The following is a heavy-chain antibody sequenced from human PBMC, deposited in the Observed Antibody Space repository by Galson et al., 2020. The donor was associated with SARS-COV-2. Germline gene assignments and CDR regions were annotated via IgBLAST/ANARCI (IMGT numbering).Heavy chain of an antibody. CDR2: IHYSGRS. J-gene: IGHJ2*01. CDR1: PDSISNFL. Sequence: LETLSLTCTVSPDSISNFLWTWIRQPPGKGLEWIGDIHYSGRSNYNPSLKSRVTMSLDTSMKHFSLKLRSVTVADTAVFYCARGAGMMSSGKYFVLWGRGTLVTVSS. V-gene: IGHV4-59*08. D-gene: IGHD1-26*01. CDR3: ARGAGMMSSGKYFVL.